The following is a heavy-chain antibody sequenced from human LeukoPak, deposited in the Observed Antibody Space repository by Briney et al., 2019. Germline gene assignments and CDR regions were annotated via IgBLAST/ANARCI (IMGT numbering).Heavy chain of an antibody. CDR2: TSAYNGNT. CDR3: ARDIAVAGPDYYYYYGMDV. CDR1: GYTFTSYG. V-gene: IGHV1-18*01. J-gene: IGHJ6*02. Sequence: PVASVKVSCKASGYTFTSYGISWVRQAPGQGLEWMGWTSAYNGNTNYAQKLQGRVTMTTDTSTSTAYMELRSLRSDDTAVYYCARDIAVAGPDYYYYYGMDVWGQGTTVTVSS. D-gene: IGHD6-19*01.